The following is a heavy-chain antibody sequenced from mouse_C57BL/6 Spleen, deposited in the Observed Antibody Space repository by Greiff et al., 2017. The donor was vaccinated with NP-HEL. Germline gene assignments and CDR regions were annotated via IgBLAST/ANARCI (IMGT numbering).Heavy chain of an antibody. J-gene: IGHJ4*01. D-gene: IGHD2-9*01. V-gene: IGHV14-4*01. Sequence: EVKLMESGAELVRPGASVKLSCTASGFNIKDDYMHWVKQRPEQGLEWIGWIDPENGDTEYASKFQGKATITADTSSNTAYLQLSSLTSEDTAVYYCTTTYYGLSYAMDYWGQGTSVTVSS. CDR2: IDPENGDT. CDR1: GFNIKDDY. CDR3: TTTYYGLSYAMDY.